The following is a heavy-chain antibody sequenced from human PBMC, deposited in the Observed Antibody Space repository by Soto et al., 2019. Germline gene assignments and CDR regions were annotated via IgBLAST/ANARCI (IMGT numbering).Heavy chain of an antibody. J-gene: IGHJ4*02. CDR2: IYHSGST. CDR3: ASTTTGGSETSAY. V-gene: IGHV4-31*03. Sequence: SETLSLTCTVSGDSISSFGTYWSWIRQHPGKGLEWIGYIYHSGSTYYNPSLKSRVSLTVDPSRNQFSLNLNSVTAADTAVYFCASTTTGGSETSAYWGQGTQVTVSS. D-gene: IGHD3-10*01. CDR1: GDSISSFGTY.